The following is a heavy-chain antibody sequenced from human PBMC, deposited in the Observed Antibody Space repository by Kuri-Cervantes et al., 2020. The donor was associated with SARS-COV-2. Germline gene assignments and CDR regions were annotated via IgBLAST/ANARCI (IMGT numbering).Heavy chain of an antibody. CDR2: ISSSSSTI. D-gene: IGHD3-10*01. Sequence: GESLKISCAASGFTFSSYSMNWVRQAPGKGLEWVSYISSSSSTIYYADSVKGRFTISRDNAKNSLYLQMNSLRAEDTAVYYCAVSRGSVRTPPGYWGQGTLVTVSS. V-gene: IGHV3-48*01. CDR1: GFTFSSYS. J-gene: IGHJ4*02. CDR3: AVSRGSVRTPPGY.